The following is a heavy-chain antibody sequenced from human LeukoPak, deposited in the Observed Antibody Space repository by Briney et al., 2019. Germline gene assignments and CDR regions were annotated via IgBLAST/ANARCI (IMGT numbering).Heavy chain of an antibody. V-gene: IGHV1-46*01. CDR2: IKPSRGGT. CDR3: ARDRGGTTAHGLDV. CDR1: GYTFTDYY. J-gene: IGHJ6*02. D-gene: IGHD1-1*01. Sequence: GASVKVSCKAPGYTFTDYYIHWVRLAPGHGLEWMGIIKPSRGGTTYAQKFQGRVTMTGDTATSTVYMDLSSLRSEDTAIYFCARDRGGTTAHGLDVWGQGTTVTVSS.